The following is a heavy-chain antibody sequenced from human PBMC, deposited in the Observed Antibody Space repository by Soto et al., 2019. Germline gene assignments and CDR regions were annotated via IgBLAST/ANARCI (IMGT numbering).Heavy chain of an antibody. CDR3: ARKILGSTTRPNYWYVDL. D-gene: IGHD7-27*01. CDR1: GFTFINYA. CDR2: ISGGGDAA. V-gene: IGHV3-23*01. J-gene: IGHJ2*01. Sequence: VQVLESGGGLVQPGGSLRLSCAGSGFTFINYAMNWVRQAPGKGLEWVSSISGGGDAAFFPDSVRGRFTISRDNSKNTVTLQMNSLGVDDTAVYYCARKILGSTTRPNYWYVDLWGRGTLVTVSS.